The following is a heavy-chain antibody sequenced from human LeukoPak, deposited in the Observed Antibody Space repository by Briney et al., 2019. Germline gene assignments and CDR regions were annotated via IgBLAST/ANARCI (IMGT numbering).Heavy chain of an antibody. Sequence: SETLSLTCTVSGGSISSYYWNWIRQPPGKGLEWIGYIYYSGSTNYNPSLKSRVTISIDTSKNQFSLKLSSVTAADTAVYYCARTLSGYSNGDYWGQGTLVTVSS. J-gene: IGHJ4*02. D-gene: IGHD5-12*01. CDR2: IYYSGST. CDR3: ARTLSGYSNGDY. V-gene: IGHV4-59*01. CDR1: GGSISSYY.